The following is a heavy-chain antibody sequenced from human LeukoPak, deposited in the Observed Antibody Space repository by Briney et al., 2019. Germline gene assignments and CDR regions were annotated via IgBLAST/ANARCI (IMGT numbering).Heavy chain of an antibody. D-gene: IGHD2-21*02. Sequence: GGSLRLSCAASGFTFSDYYMSWIRQAPGKGLEWVAYISSSGSTIYYADSVKGRFTISRANAKNSLYLQMNSLRAEDTAVYYCARDGGTVVTAISAFDIWGQGTMVTVSS. CDR3: ARDGGTVVTAISAFDI. V-gene: IGHV3-11*01. CDR1: GFTFSDYY. CDR2: ISSSGSTI. J-gene: IGHJ3*02.